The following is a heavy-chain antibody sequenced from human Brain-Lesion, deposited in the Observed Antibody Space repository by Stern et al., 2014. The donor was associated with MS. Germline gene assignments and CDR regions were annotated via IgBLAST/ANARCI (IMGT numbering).Heavy chain of an antibody. CDR1: GYTFTGFF. Sequence: DQLVESGAEVKKPGASVTVSCTASGYTFTGFFLHWVRQAPGQGLEWVGWINPNTGVTKSAQKFQGWVTLTRDTSINTVYMELNRLKSDDTAVFYCARGYPFFDNWGQGTLVTVSS. J-gene: IGHJ4*02. CDR2: INPNTGVT. CDR3: ARGYPFFDN. D-gene: IGHD2-15*01. V-gene: IGHV1-2*04.